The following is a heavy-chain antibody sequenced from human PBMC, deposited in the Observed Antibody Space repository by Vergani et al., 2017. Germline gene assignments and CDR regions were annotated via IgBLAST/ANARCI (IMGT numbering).Heavy chain of an antibody. J-gene: IGHJ6*02. Sequence: QVQLVQSGAEVKKPGSSVKVSCKASGGTFSSYTLSWVRQAPGQGLEWMGRIIPILGIANYAQKFQGRVTITADKSTSTAYMELSSLRSEDTAVYYCARWAYSGSSTMASRYGMDVWGRGTTVTVSS. CDR3: ARWAYSGSSTMASRYGMDV. CDR2: IIPILGIA. D-gene: IGHD1-26*01. V-gene: IGHV1-69*02. CDR1: GGTFSSYT.